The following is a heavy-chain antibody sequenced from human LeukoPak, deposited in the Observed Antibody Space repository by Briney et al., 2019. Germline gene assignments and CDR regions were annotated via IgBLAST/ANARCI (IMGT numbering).Heavy chain of an antibody. CDR1: GFTFSSYS. D-gene: IGHD3-10*01. J-gene: IGHJ4*02. Sequence: PGGSLRLSCAASGFTFSSYSMNWVRQSPGRGLEWFSSISGSGRDTYYADSVKGRLTISRDNAKNSLYLQMNSLRAEDTAVYYCARDMGDYWGQGTLVTVSS. CDR3: ARDMGDY. CDR2: ISGSGRDT. V-gene: IGHV3-21*06.